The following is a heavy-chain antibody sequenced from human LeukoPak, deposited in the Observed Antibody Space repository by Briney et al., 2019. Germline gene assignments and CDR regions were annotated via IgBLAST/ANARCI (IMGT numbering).Heavy chain of an antibody. V-gene: IGHV4-39*01. J-gene: IGHJ4*02. CDR1: GGSIGSSSYY. CDR3: ARRYSSGWYESPFDY. D-gene: IGHD6-19*01. Sequence: SETLSLTCTVSGGSIGSSSYYWGWIRQPPGKGLEWIGSIYYSGSTYYNPSLKSRVTISVDTSKNQFSLKLSSVTAADTAVYYCARRYSSGWYESPFDYWGQGTLVTVSS. CDR2: IYYSGST.